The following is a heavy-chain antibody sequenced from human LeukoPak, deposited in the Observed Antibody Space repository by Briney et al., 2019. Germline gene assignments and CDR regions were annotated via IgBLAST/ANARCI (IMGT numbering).Heavy chain of an antibody. J-gene: IGHJ4*02. CDR3: AKLPGRAADY. CDR2: ISDSGGGT. CDR1: GFTFSSYV. Sequence: GGSLRLSCAASGFTFSSYVMNWVRQAPGKGLEWVSGISDSGGGTYYADSVKGRFTISRDNSKNTLYLQMNSLRAEDTAVYYCAKLPGRAADYWGQGTLVTISS. V-gene: IGHV3-23*01.